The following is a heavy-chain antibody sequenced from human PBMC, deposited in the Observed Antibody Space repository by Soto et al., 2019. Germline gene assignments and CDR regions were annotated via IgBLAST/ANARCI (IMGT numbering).Heavy chain of an antibody. V-gene: IGHV1-69*01. D-gene: IGHD6-13*01. CDR1: GFTFSSYA. CDR3: ARDGVGSSREGYYYYGMDV. Sequence: VQLVESGGGLVQPGGSLRLSCAASGFTFSSYAISWVRQAPGQGLEWMGGIIPIFGTANYAQKFQGRVTITADESTSTAYMELSSLRSEDTAVYYCARDGVGSSREGYYYYGMDVWGQGTTVTVSS. CDR2: IIPIFGTA. J-gene: IGHJ6*02.